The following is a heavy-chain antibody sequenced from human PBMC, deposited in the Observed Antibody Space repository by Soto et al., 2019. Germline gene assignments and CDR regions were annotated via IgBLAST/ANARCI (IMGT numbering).Heavy chain of an antibody. CDR2: TIPMFGTT. CDR1: GGTFSSYA. Sequence: QVHLVQSGAEVKKPGSSVKVSCKASGGTFSSYAISWVRQAPGQGLEWMGGTIPMFGTTSYAQRFQGRVTITADKSSSTAYMELSSLRSDDTSVYYCATGVGFYGMDVWGQGTTVTVSS. V-gene: IGHV1-69*06. CDR3: ATGVGFYGMDV. D-gene: IGHD7-27*01. J-gene: IGHJ6*02.